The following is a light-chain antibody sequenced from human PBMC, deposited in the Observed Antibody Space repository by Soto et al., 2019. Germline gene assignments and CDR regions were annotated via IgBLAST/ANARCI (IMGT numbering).Light chain of an antibody. V-gene: IGLV2-14*01. CDR2: EVT. J-gene: IGLJ2*01. CDR1: SSDVGGYKY. CDR3: TSYTSNGARV. Sequence: QSALTQPASVSGSPGQSITISCTGTSSDVGGYKYVSWYQQHPGKAPKLMIYEVTDRPSGISTRFSGSKSGNTASLTISGLHAEDEADYYCTSYTSNGARVFGGGTKLTVL.